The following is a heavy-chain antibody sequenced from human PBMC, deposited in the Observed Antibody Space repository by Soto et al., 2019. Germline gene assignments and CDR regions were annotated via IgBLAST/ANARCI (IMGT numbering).Heavy chain of an antibody. V-gene: IGHV3-9*01. CDR2: INWNGKTS. CDR3: ARDISGWSTGEVPFPLDF. J-gene: IGHJ4*02. Sequence: VKLAESGGGLVEPGRSLRLSCVASGFPFDDFAMHWVRQAPGKGLEWVSGINWNGKTSGYADPVRGRFIVSRDNAKNSLYLQMNSRRVEDTAIYFCARDISGWSTGEVPFPLDFWGQGTLVTVSS. CDR1: GFPFDDFA. D-gene: IGHD3-10*01.